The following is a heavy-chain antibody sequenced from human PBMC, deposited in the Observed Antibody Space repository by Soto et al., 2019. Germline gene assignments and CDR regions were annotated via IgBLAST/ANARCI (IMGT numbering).Heavy chain of an antibody. J-gene: IGHJ4*02. D-gene: IGHD6-19*01. CDR1: GFTFSSYA. V-gene: IGHV3-30-3*01. CDR2: ISYDGSNK. Sequence: GGSLRLSCAASGFTFSSYAMHWVRQAPGKGLEWVAVISYDGSNKYYADSVKGRFTISRDNSKNTLYLQMNSLRAEDTAVYYCARTYSSGYGYFDYWGQGTLVTVSS. CDR3: ARTYSSGYGYFDY.